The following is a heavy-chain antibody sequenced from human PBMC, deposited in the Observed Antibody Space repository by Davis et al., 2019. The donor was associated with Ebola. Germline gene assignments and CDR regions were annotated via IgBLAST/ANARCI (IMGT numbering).Heavy chain of an antibody. V-gene: IGHV3-74*01. CDR2: INSDGSST. J-gene: IGHJ6*03. Sequence: GESLKISCAASGFTFSSYWMHWVRQAPGKGLVWVSRINSDGSSTSYADSVKGRFTISRDNAKNTLYLQMNSLRAEDTAVYYCAKGRYCSSTSCYRLYYYYMDVWGKGTTVTVSS. CDR3: AKGRYCSSTSCYRLYYYYMDV. CDR1: GFTFSSYW. D-gene: IGHD2-2*02.